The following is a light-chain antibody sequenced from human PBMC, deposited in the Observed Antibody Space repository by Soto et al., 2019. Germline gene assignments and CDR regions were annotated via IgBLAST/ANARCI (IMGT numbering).Light chain of an antibody. CDR1: QSVLYSSNNKNY. J-gene: IGKJ1*01. CDR2: WAS. CDR3: QQYYSTPQT. V-gene: IGKV4-1*01. Sequence: IVMTHSPDSLAVSLGERATINCKSSQSVLYSSNNKNYLAWYQQKPGQPPKLLIYWASTRESGVPDRFSGSGSGTDFTLTISSLQAEDVAVYYCQQYYSTPQTFGQGAKVDIK.